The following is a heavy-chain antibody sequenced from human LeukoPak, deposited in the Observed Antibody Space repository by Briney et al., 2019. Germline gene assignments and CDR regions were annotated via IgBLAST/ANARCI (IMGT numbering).Heavy chain of an antibody. Sequence: PSETLSLTCTVSGGSISSYYWGWIRQPPGKGLEWIGYIYYSGSTNYNPSLKSRVTISVDTSKNQFSLKLSSVTAADTAVYYCARDREGGYDYDYWGQGTLVTVSS. J-gene: IGHJ4*02. D-gene: IGHD5-12*01. CDR1: GGSISSYY. CDR3: ARDREGGYDYDY. CDR2: IYYSGST. V-gene: IGHV4-59*01.